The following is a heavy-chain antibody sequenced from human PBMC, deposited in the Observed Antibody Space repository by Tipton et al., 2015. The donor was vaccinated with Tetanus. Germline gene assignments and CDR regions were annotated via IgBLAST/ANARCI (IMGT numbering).Heavy chain of an antibody. J-gene: IGHJ6*02. CDR3: ARADGYFDWWAPGYYYYGMDV. V-gene: IGHV4-31*03. CDR2: IYYSGST. CDR1: GGSISSGGYY. D-gene: IGHD3-9*01. Sequence: TLSLTCTVSGGSISSGGYYWSWIRQHPGKGLEWIGYIYYSGSTYYNPSLKSRVTISVDTSKNQFSLKLSSVTAADTAVYYCARADGYFDWWAPGYYYYGMDVWGQGTTVTVSS.